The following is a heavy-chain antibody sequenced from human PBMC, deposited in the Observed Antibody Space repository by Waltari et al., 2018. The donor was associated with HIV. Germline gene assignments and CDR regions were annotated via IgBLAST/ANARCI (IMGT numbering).Heavy chain of an antibody. J-gene: IGHJ5*02. D-gene: IGHD2-15*01. CDR3: ARGGLDVVVVAATPYWFDP. CDR1: ARPFTSYA. CDR2: IIPIFGTA. Sequence: QVQLVQSGAEVKKPGSSVKVHCKASARPFTSYAIRWVRPAPGQGLEWMGGIIPIFGTANYAQKFQGRVTITADESTSTAYMELSSLRSEDTAVYYCARGGLDVVVVAATPYWFDPWGQGTLVTVSS. V-gene: IGHV1-69*01.